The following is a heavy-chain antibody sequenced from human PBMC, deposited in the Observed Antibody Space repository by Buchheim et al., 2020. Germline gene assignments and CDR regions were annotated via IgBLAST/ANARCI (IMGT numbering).Heavy chain of an antibody. J-gene: IGHJ6*02. CDR3: ARDKDGMDV. CDR2: ISYDGSNK. CDR1: GFTFSSYA. Sequence: QVQLVESGGGVVQPGRSLRLSCAASGFTFSSYAMHWVRQAPGKGLEWVAVISYDGSNKYYADSVKGRFTISRDNSKNTLYLQMNSLRAEDTAVYYCARDKDGMDVWGQGTT. V-gene: IGHV3-30-3*01.